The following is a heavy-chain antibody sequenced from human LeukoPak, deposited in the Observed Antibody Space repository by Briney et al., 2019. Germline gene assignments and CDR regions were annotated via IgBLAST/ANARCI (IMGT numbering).Heavy chain of an antibody. D-gene: IGHD3-10*01. Sequence: PSETLSLTCAVSGGSISSNNWWSWVRQPPGKGLEWIGEIYHSGSTNYNPSLKSRVTISVDESMNQFSLKLSSVTAADTAVYYCAITTMVRGVGDAFDIWGQGTMVTVSS. V-gene: IGHV4-4*02. J-gene: IGHJ3*02. CDR2: IYHSGST. CDR1: GGSISSNNW. CDR3: AITTMVRGVGDAFDI.